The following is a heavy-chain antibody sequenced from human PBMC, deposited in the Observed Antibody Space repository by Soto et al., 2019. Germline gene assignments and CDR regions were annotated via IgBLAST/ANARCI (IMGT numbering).Heavy chain of an antibody. CDR1: GFSFTNAW. Sequence: EVQLVESGGGLVKPGTSLRLSCAASGFSFTNAWMSWVRQAPGKGLEWVCRIKSKADGGTTTYAAPVKGRFTISRDDSKNTLYMKRNSLKTEDSALYYCTEGRDVWGQGTTVTVSS. J-gene: IGHJ6*02. CDR3: TEGRDV. V-gene: IGHV3-15*01. CDR2: IKSKADGGTT.